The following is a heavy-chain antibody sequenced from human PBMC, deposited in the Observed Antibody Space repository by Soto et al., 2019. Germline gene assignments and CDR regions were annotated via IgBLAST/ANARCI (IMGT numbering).Heavy chain of an antibody. V-gene: IGHV4-34*01. Sequence: QVQLQQWGAGLLKPSETLSLTCAVYGGSFSGYYWSWIRQPPGKGLEWIGEINHSGSTNYNPSLKSRVTISVDTSKNQFSLKLSSVTAADTAVYYCARGLKSGGSCCIDYWGQGTLVTVSS. CDR1: GGSFSGYY. CDR3: ARGLKSGGSCCIDY. J-gene: IGHJ4*02. CDR2: INHSGST. D-gene: IGHD2-15*01.